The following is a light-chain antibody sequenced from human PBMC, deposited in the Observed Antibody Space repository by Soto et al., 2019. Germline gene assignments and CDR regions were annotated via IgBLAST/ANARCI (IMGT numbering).Light chain of an antibody. CDR1: QSVSTSY. CDR2: GAS. Sequence: DIVFTQSPGTLSLSPGDRATLSCRASQSVSTSYLAWYQQKPGQAPRLLIYGASSRATGIPDRFSGSGSGTDFTLTISGLEPEDFAVYYCQQYGSSRWTFGQGTKVDIK. V-gene: IGKV3-20*01. J-gene: IGKJ1*01. CDR3: QQYGSSRWT.